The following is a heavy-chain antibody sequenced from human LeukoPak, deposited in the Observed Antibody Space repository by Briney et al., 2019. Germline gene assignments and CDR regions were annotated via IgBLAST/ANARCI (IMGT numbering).Heavy chain of an antibody. CDR1: GGSIGSNTYY. CDR2: IYYSGST. D-gene: IGHD4-11*01. J-gene: IGHJ5*02. CDR3: ARSTTIKGWFDP. Sequence: SETLSLTCTVSGGSIGSNTYYWGWIRQPPGKGLEWIGSIYYSGSTYYNLSLKSRVTISVDTSKNQFSLNLTSVTAADTAVYYCARSTTIKGWFDPWGQGTLVTVSS. V-gene: IGHV4-39*01.